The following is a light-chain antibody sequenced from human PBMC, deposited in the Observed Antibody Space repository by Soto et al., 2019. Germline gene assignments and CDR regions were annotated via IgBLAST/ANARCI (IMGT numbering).Light chain of an antibody. J-gene: IGKJ4*02. CDR3: QHYNSYST. V-gene: IGKV1-5*03. CDR1: QSIGNL. CDR2: KAS. Sequence: DIQMTQSPSTLSASVGDRVIITCRASQSIGNLLAWYQQKPGKAPNLLIYKASTLESGVPSRFSGSGSGTEFPLTIISLQHDDFVTYCCQHYNSYSTFGVGTKVEIK.